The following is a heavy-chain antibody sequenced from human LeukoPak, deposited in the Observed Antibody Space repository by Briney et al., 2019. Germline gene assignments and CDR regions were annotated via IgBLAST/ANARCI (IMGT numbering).Heavy chain of an antibody. V-gene: IGHV5-51*01. D-gene: IGHD3-22*01. CDR3: PRRDGNYDSSGYYLIGFDI. Sequence: GESLKISCKGSGYSFTTYWIGWVRQMPGKGLEWMGIIYPADSKIIYSPSFQGQVTMSADKSTSTAYLQWSSLKASDTHMYYSPRRDGNYDSSGYYLIGFDIWGQGTMVTVSS. CDR2: IYPADSKI. CDR1: GYSFTTYW. J-gene: IGHJ3*02.